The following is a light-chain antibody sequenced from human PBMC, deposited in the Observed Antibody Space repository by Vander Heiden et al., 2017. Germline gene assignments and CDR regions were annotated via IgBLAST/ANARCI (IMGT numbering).Light chain of an antibody. CDR2: AAS. Sequence: DIQMTQSPSSLSASVGDRVTITCQASQDISNYLNWYQQKPGKAPKLLIYAASNVETGVPSRFSGSGSGTDFTFTISSLQPEDIATYYCQQYDNLPPLTFGGGTKVEIK. J-gene: IGKJ4*01. CDR3: QQYDNLPPLT. V-gene: IGKV1-33*01. CDR1: QDISNY.